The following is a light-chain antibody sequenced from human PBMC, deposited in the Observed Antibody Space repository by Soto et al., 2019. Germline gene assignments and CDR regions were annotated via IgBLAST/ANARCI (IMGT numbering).Light chain of an antibody. V-gene: IGKV3-20*01. CDR2: GAS. J-gene: IGKJ1*01. CDR1: QSISSRY. Sequence: EIALTQSPGTLSLSPGERATLACRASQSISSRYLAWYQQKPGQAPRLLIYGASSRATGIPDRFSGSGSGTDFTLTISRLEPEDFAVYYCQQYGSSGTFGQGTKVDIK. CDR3: QQYGSSGT.